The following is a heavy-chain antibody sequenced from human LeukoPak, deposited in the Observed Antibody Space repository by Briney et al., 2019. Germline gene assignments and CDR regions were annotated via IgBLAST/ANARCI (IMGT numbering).Heavy chain of an antibody. CDR3: ARDHTGYDSSGYYLESTFDY. V-gene: IGHV1-2*02. J-gene: IGHJ4*02. D-gene: IGHD3-22*01. Sequence: ASVKVSCKASGYTFTGYYMHWVRQAPGQGLEWMGWINPNSGGTNYAQKFQGRVTMTRDTSIGTAYMELSRLRSDDTAVYYCARDHTGYDSSGYYLESTFDYWGQGTLVTVSS. CDR1: GYTFTGYY. CDR2: INPNSGGT.